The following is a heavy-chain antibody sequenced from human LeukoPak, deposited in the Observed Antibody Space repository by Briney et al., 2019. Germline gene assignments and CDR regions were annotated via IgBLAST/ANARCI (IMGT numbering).Heavy chain of an antibody. CDR3: ARVKICRSSGYSVDP. CDR2: INPSGGST. D-gene: IGHD3-22*01. CDR1: GYTFTSYY. Sequence: GASVKVSCKASGYTFTSYYMHWVRQAPGQGLEWMGIINPSGGSTSYAQKLQGRVTMTRDTSTSTVYMELSSLRSEDTAVYYCARVKICRSSGYSVDPWGQGTLVTVSS. V-gene: IGHV1-46*01. J-gene: IGHJ5*02.